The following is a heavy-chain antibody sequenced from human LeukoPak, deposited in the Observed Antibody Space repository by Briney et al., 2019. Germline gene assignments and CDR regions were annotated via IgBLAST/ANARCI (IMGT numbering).Heavy chain of an antibody. D-gene: IGHD2-2*01. CDR2: INPNSGGT. CDR3: ARDLVVEYYYYYYGMDV. Sequence: ASVKVSCKASGYTFTGYYMHWVRQAPGQGLEWMGWINPNSGGTNYAQKFQGRVTMTRDTSISTAYMELSRLRSDDTAVYYCARDLVVEYYYYYYGMDVWGQGTTVTVSS. V-gene: IGHV1-2*02. CDR1: GYTFTGYY. J-gene: IGHJ6*02.